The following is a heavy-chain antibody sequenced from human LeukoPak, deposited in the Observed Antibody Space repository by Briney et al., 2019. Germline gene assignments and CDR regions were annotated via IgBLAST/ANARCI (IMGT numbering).Heavy chain of an antibody. CDR3: TKATKWLAFDD. Sequence: SETLSLTCTVSGGSTSSHFWSWIRQPPGKGLEWIGNIYTGGTTNYNPSLKSGVTISIDTSKNQLSLHLASVTAADTAVYYCTKATKWLAFDDWGPGNPGHRLL. V-gene: IGHV4-59*11. CDR2: IYTGGTT. CDR1: GGSTSSHF. J-gene: IGHJ4*02. D-gene: IGHD6-19*01.